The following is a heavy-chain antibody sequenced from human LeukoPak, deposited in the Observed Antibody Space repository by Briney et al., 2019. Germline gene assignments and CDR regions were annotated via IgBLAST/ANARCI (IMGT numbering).Heavy chain of an antibody. V-gene: IGHV3-33*01. D-gene: IGHD1-1*01. CDR3: AVGTTDFDY. J-gene: IGHJ4*02. CDR2: IWYDGSNK. CDR1: GFTFSSYG. Sequence: PGRSLRLSCAVSGFTFSSYGMQCVRQAPGKGLEWVAVIWYDGSNKYYADSVKGRFTISRDNSKNTLYLQMNSLRAEDTAVYYCAVGTTDFDYWGQGTLVTVSS.